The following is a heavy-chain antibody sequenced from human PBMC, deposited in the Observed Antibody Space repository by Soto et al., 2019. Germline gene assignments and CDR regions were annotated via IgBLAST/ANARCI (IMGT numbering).Heavy chain of an antibody. J-gene: IGHJ4*02. CDR1: GGSISSGGYC. D-gene: IGHD1-26*01. CDR3: ARAYRPYGSGSYSYFDY. Sequence: PSQTLPLTWAVSGGSISSGGYCLSWIRQPPGKGLEWIGYIYHSGSTYYNPSLKSRVTISVDTSKNQFSLKLSPVTAADTAVYYCARAYRPYGSGSYSYFDYWGQGTLVTVSS. V-gene: IGHV4-30-2*01. CDR2: IYHSGST.